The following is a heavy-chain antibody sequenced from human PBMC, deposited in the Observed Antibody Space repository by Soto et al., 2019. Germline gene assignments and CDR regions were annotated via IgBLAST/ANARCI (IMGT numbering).Heavy chain of an antibody. CDR2: IWYDGSKK. CDR1: GFSFSSSG. CDR3: ARGPFTIYDTSGYFDS. Sequence: GGSLRLSCAASGFSFSSSGMRWVRQAPGKGLEWVAIIWYDGSKKYYADSVKGRFTVSRDNSRNTVYLQMNSLRAEDTAVYYCARGPFTIYDTSGYFDSWGQGTLVTVSS. D-gene: IGHD3-22*01. J-gene: IGHJ5*01. V-gene: IGHV3-33*01.